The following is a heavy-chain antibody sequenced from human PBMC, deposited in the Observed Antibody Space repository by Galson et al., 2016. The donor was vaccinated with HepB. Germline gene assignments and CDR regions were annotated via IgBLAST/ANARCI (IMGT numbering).Heavy chain of an antibody. V-gene: IGHV3-7*01. CDR1: GFSFSTYW. CDR3: ARDIRGGGCCYGMDV. D-gene: IGHD2-15*01. CDR2: IKHDGTEK. Sequence: SLRLSCAASGFSFSTYWVNWVRQAPGKGLEWVANIKHDGTEKHYVDSVKGRFTISRDNAQNSLSLQMNSLSAEDTAVYYCARDIRGGGCCYGMDVWGQGTTVTVSS. J-gene: IGHJ6*02.